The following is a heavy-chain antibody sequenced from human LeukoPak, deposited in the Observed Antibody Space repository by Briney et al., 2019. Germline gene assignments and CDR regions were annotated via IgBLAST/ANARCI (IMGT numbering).Heavy chain of an antibody. CDR2: TRNDESNK. CDR1: GFTFSNYG. CDR3: SSRYTYGGGY. D-gene: IGHD5-18*01. V-gene: IGHV3-30*02. J-gene: IGHJ4*02. Sequence: QPGVSLRLSCAAAGFTFSNYGMHWVRQAPGKGLEWVAFTRNDESNKYYADSVKGRFTISRDNSKNTLYLQMNSLRADDTAVYYRSSRYTYGGGYRGQGTLVTVSS.